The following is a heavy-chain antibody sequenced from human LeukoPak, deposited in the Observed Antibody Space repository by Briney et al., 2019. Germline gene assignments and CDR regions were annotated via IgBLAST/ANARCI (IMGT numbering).Heavy chain of an antibody. CDR1: GFTVSSNY. CDR3: ARDSSGWYYFDY. CDR2: IYSGGGT. J-gene: IGHJ4*02. Sequence: GGSLRLSCAASGFTVSSNYMSWVRQAPGKGLEWVSVIYSGGGTYYADSVKGRFTISRDNSKNTLFLQMNSLRAEDTAVYYCARDSSGWYYFDYWGQGILVTVSS. V-gene: IGHV3-66*01. D-gene: IGHD6-19*01.